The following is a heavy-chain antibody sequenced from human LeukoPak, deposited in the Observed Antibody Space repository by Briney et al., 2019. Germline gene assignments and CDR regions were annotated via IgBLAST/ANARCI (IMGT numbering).Heavy chain of an antibody. J-gene: IGHJ4*02. V-gene: IGHV3-23*01. CDR1: GFTFSSYA. CDR2: ISGSGGST. CDR3: GRSLITMVRGGIAC. D-gene: IGHD3-10*01. Sequence: GGSLRLSCAASGFTFSSYAMSWVRQAPGKGLEWVSAISGSGGSTYYADSVKGRFTISRDNSKNTLYLQMNSLRAEDTAVYYCGRSLITMVRGGIACWGQGTLVTVSS.